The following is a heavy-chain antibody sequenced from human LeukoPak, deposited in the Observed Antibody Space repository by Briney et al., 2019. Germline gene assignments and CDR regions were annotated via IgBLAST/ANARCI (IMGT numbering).Heavy chain of an antibody. CDR3: AADNTPGTPFDY. J-gene: IGHJ4*02. Sequence: ASVKVSCKASGYTFTGYYMHWVRQAPGQGLEWMGWINPNSGGTNYAQKFQGRVTMTRDTSISTAYVELSRLRSDDTAVYYCAADNTPGTPFDYWGQGTLVTVSS. D-gene: IGHD1-1*01. CDR2: INPNSGGT. V-gene: IGHV1-2*02. CDR1: GYTFTGYY.